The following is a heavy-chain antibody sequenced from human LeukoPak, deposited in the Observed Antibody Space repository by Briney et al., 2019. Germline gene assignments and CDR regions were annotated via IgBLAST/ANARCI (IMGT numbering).Heavy chain of an antibody. V-gene: IGHV4-34*01. CDR2: INHSGST. D-gene: IGHD3-3*01. J-gene: IGHJ5*02. Sequence: KPSETLSLTCAVYGGSFSGYYWSWIRQPPGKGLEWIGEINHSGSTNYNPSLKSRVTISVDTSKNQFSLKLSSVTAADTAVYYCARVLSTIFGASGAIDPWGQGTLVTVSS. CDR3: ARVLSTIFGASGAIDP. CDR1: GGSFSGYY.